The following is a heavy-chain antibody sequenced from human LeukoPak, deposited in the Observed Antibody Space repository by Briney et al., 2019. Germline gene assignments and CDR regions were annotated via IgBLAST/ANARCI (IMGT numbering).Heavy chain of an antibody. Sequence: GGSLRLSCAASGFTFSSYAMSWVRQAPGKGLEWVSGISGSGGSTYYAGSVKGRFTISRDNSKNTLYLQMNSLRAEETALYYCARVGCSGGSCYCDYWGQGTQVTVSS. V-gene: IGHV3-23*01. D-gene: IGHD2-15*01. CDR1: GFTFSSYA. CDR3: ARVGCSGGSCYCDY. CDR2: ISGSGGST. J-gene: IGHJ4*02.